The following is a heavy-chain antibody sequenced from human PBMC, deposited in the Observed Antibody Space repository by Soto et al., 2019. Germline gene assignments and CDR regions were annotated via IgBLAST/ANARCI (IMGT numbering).Heavy chain of an antibody. V-gene: IGHV3-66*01. CDR1: GFTVSSNY. Sequence: SLRLSCAASGFTVSSNYMSWVRQAPGKGLEWVSVIYSGGSTYYADSVKGRFTISRDNSKNTLYLQMNSLRAEDTAVYYCARERGGYDFHYYYYMDVWGKGTTVTVS. CDR2: IYSGGST. D-gene: IGHD5-12*01. CDR3: ARERGGYDFHYYYYMDV. J-gene: IGHJ6*03.